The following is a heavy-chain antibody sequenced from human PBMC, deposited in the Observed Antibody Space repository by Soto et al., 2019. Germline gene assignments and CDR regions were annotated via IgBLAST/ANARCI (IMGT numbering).Heavy chain of an antibody. Sequence: QGLEYVGWISPRNGYTNFAQHFQDRLTMTTDTSTNTAYMELKSLTSDDTAVYYCSRDKNREICPCCVVYWVQGTL. CDR2: ISPRNGYT. D-gene: IGHD1-26*01. CDR3: SRDKNREICPCCVVY. V-gene: IGHV1-18*01. J-gene: IGHJ4*02.